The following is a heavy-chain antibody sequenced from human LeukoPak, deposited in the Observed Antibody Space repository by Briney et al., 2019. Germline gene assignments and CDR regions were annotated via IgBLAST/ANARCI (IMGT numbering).Heavy chain of an antibody. Sequence: GGSLRLSCAASGFTFSSYAMSWVRQAPGKGLEWVSAISGSGGSTYYADSMKGRFTISRDNSKNTLYLQMNSLRAEDTAVYYCAKQGRPPNGGRFDYWGQGTLVTVSS. CDR1: GFTFSSYA. CDR3: AKQGRPPNGGRFDY. CDR2: ISGSGGST. D-gene: IGHD4-23*01. J-gene: IGHJ4*02. V-gene: IGHV3-23*01.